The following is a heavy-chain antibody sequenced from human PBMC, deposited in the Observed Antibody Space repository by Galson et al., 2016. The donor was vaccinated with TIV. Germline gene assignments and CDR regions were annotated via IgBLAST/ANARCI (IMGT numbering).Heavy chain of an antibody. CDR2: IRNKANDYST. D-gene: IGHD3-3*01. J-gene: IGHJ4*02. CDR1: GFTFSDHY. Sequence: SLRLSCAASGFTFSDHYMDWVRQAPGKGLEWIGRIRNKANDYSTSYAASVTGRFIISRDDSRNSLYLKMNSLKSEDTAEYYCVRVGSAAVFGIDDYWGQGTLVTVSS. V-gene: IGHV3-72*01. CDR3: VRVGSAAVFGIDDY.